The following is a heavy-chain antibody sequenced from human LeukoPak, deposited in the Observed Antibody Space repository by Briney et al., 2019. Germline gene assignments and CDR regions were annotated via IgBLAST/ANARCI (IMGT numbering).Heavy chain of an antibody. D-gene: IGHD1-26*01. V-gene: IGHV1-2*02. Sequence: ASVKVSCKASGYTFTGYYIHWVRQAPGQGPEWMGWIYPHSGGTNYAQKFQGRVTMTRDTSISTAYMELSRLKSDDTAVYYCARDQVDAGSYFAFFDYWGQGTLVTVSS. CDR2: IYPHSGGT. CDR3: ARDQVDAGSYFAFFDY. J-gene: IGHJ4*02. CDR1: GYTFTGYY.